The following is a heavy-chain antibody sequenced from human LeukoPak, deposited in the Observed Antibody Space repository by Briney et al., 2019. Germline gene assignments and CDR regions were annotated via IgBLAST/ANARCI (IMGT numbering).Heavy chain of an antibody. CDR3: AKPGGGSSWYYAFDI. Sequence: GGSLRLSCAASGFTFNNYAMNWVRQAPGEGLGWVSGISVNGASTYYAEPVKGRFTISRDNSKNKLYLQMNSLRADDTAVYYCAKPGGGSSWYYAFDIWGQGTMVTVSS. CDR1: GFTFNNYA. CDR2: ISVNGAST. V-gene: IGHV3-23*01. J-gene: IGHJ3*02. D-gene: IGHD6-13*01.